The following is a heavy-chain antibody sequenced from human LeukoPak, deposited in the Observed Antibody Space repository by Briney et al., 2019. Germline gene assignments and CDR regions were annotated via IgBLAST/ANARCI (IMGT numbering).Heavy chain of an antibody. V-gene: IGHV3-23*01. CDR1: GFTFSSYA. D-gene: IGHD3-22*01. CDR2: ISGSGGST. CDR3: ASRLYDSSGYYFYGAFDI. Sequence: GGSLRLSCAASGFTFSSYAMSWVRQAPGKGLEWVSAISGSGGSTYYADSVEGRFTISRDNSKNTLYLQMNSLRAEDTAVYYCASRLYDSSGYYFYGAFDIWGQGTMVTVSS. J-gene: IGHJ3*02.